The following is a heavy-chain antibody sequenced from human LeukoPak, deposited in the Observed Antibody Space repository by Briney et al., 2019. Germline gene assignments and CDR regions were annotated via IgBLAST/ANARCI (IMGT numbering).Heavy chain of an antibody. CDR2: IYYSGST. J-gene: IGHJ4*02. CDR3: ARAPHSARDFDY. V-gene: IGHV4-30-4*01. Sequence: SETLSLTCTVSGGSISSGDYYWSWIRQPPGKGLEWIGYIYYSGSTYYNPSLKSRVTISVDTSKSQFSLKLSSVTAADTAVYYCARAPHSARDFDYWGQGTLVTVSS. CDR1: GGSISSGDYY.